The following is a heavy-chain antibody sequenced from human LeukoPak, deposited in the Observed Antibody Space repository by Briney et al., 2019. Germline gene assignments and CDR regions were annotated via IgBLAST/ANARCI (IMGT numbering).Heavy chain of an antibody. Sequence: PSETLSLTCTVSGGSISSYYWSWIRQPPGKGLEWIGYIYYGGSTNYNPSLKSRVTISVDTSKNQFSLKLSSVTAADTAVYYCARGDTAMATPYFDYWGQGTLVTVSS. D-gene: IGHD5-18*01. J-gene: IGHJ4*02. CDR2: IYYGGST. V-gene: IGHV4-59*01. CDR3: ARGDTAMATPYFDY. CDR1: GGSISSYY.